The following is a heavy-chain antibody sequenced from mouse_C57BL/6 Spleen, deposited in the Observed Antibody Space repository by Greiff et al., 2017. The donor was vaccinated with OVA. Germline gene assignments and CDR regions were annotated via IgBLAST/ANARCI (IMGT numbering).Heavy chain of an antibody. J-gene: IGHJ4*01. CDR2: IDPEDGET. Sequence: VKLMESGAELVKPGASVKLSCTASGFNIKDYYMHWVKQRTEQGLAWIGRIDPEDGETKYAPKFQGKATITADTSSNTAYLQLSSLTSEDTAVYYCARSMVTTGYYYAMDYWGQGTSVTVSS. CDR3: ARSMVTTGYYYAMDY. D-gene: IGHD2-2*01. CDR1: GFNIKDYY. V-gene: IGHV14-2*01.